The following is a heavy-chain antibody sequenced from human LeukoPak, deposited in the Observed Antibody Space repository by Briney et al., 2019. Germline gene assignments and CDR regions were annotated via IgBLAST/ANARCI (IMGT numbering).Heavy chain of an antibody. D-gene: IGHD5-18*01. CDR3: ARGGSGYSYRFAY. CDR1: GYTFTSYD. V-gene: IGHV1-2*02. J-gene: IGHJ4*02. Sequence: ASVKVSFKASGYTFTSYDINWVRQATGQGLEGVGWIKPNSGGTNYAQKFQGRVNMTTDTSISTAYSELSRMTSDERAGQCCARGGSGYSYRFAYWGEGTLVTVSS. CDR2: IKPNSGGT.